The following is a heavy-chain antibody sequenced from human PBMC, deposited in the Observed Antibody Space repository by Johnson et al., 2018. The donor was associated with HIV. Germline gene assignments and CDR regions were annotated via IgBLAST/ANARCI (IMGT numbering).Heavy chain of an antibody. D-gene: IGHD6-19*01. J-gene: IGHJ3*02. CDR1: GFTFSSYG. CDR3: AKDYGVQSSGWLGDAFDI. CDR2: IRYDGSNK. Sequence: QVQLVESGGGVVQPGGSLRLSCAASGFTFSSYGMHWVRQAPGKGLEWVAFIRYDGSNKYYADSVKGRFTISRDNSKNTLYLQMNSLRAEDTAVYYCAKDYGVQSSGWLGDAFDIWGQGTMVTVSS. V-gene: IGHV3-30*02.